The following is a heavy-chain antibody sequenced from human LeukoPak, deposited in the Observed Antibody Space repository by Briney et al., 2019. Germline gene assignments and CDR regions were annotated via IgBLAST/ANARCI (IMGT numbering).Heavy chain of an antibody. V-gene: IGHV3-7*01. CDR3: ARLSDFWSGYYRDY. D-gene: IGHD3-3*01. CDR1: GFTFSNHW. J-gene: IGHJ4*02. Sequence: PGGSLRLSCAASGFTFSNHWMSWVRQAPGKGLEWVANIKQDGSEKYYVDSMKGRFTVSRDNPKNSLYLQMNSLRAEDTAVYFCARLSDFWSGYYRDYWGQGTLVTVSS. CDR2: IKQDGSEK.